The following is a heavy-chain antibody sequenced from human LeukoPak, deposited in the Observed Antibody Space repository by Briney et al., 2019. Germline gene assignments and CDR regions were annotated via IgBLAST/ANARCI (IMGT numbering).Heavy chain of an antibody. D-gene: IGHD6-13*01. Sequence: ASVKVSCKASGYTFTTSFMHWVRQAPGQGLEWMGVINPSGGSTSYAQKFQGRVTMTRDTSTSTVYMELSSLRSEDTAVYYCARDYRGSSWYDWGQGTLVTVSS. CDR2: INPSGGST. J-gene: IGHJ4*02. V-gene: IGHV1-46*01. CDR1: GYTFTTSF. CDR3: ARDYRGSSWYD.